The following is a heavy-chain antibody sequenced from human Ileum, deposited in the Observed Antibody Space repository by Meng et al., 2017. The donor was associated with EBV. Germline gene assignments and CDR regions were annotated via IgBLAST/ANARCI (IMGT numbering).Heavy chain of an antibody. D-gene: IGHD2-15*01. CDR2: IINDGSTT. J-gene: IGHJ4*02. V-gene: IGHV3-74*01. CDR1: GFTFNNYW. CDR3: ARGAGGFDY. Sequence: EVQLVDSGGGLVQPGGSLRLSCAASGFTFNNYWMHWVRQAPGKGLVWVSHIINDGSTTSYTDSVKGRFTISRDNAKNTVYLQMNSLRAEDTAVYYCARGAGGFDYWGQGILVTVSS.